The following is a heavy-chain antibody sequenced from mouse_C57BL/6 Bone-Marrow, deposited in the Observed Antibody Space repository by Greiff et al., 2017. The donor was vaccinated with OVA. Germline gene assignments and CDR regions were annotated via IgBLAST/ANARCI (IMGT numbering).Heavy chain of an antibody. CDR1: GYSFTSYY. CDR2: IYPGSGNT. J-gene: IGHJ3*01. CDR3: ARVRLSFAY. Sequence: VQLVESGPELVKPGASVKISCKASGYSFTSYYIHWVKQRPGQGLEWIGWIYPGSGNTKYNEKFKGKATLTADTSSSTAYMQLSSLTSEDSAVYYCARVRLSFAYWGQGTLVTVSA. V-gene: IGHV1-66*01. D-gene: IGHD2-14*01.